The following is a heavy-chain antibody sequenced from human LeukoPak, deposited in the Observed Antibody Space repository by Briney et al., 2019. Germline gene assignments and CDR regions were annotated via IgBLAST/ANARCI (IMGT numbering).Heavy chain of an antibody. D-gene: IGHD6-13*01. Sequence: PSETLSLTCAVFGGSFSGYYWSWIRQTPGKGLEWIGEIHERGSTNYKPSLKSRVTISVDKSKNQFSLKLRSVTAADTAVYYCARATPTTTLSGSSWYGFDYWGQGTLVTVSS. V-gene: IGHV4-34*01. CDR1: GGSFSGYY. CDR3: ARATPTTTLSGSSWYGFDY. J-gene: IGHJ4*02. CDR2: IHERGST.